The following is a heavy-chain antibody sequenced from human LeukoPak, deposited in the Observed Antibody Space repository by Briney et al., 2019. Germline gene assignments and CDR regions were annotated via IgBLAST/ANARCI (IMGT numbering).Heavy chain of an antibody. CDR2: VYYSGRA. D-gene: IGHD6-6*01. J-gene: IGHJ5*02. Sequence: PSETLSLTCTVSGGAVSSGSYYWNWIRQPPGKGREWIGYVYYSGRANYNPSLKSRVTMSVDTSKNQFSLKLNSVTAADTAVYYCAKNTSSSPWFDPWAQGTLVTVSS. CDR3: AKNTSSSPWFDP. V-gene: IGHV4-61*01. CDR1: GGAVSSGSYY.